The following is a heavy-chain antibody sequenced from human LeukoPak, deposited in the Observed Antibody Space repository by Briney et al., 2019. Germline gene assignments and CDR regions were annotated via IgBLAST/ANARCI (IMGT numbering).Heavy chain of an antibody. CDR1: GFTVSSDY. CDR3: ARVFYSGYSRWFDP. CDR2: IYTSGST. D-gene: IGHD5-12*01. Sequence: QPGGSLRLSCAASGFTVSSDYMSWVRQAPGKGLQWVSVIYTSGSTYYADSVKGRFTISRDNSKNTLYLQMNSLRAEDTAVYYCARVFYSGYSRWFDPWGQGTLVTVSS. V-gene: IGHV3-66*01. J-gene: IGHJ5*02.